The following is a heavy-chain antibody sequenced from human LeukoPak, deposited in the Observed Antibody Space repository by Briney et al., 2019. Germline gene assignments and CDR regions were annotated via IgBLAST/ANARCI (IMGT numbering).Heavy chain of an antibody. CDR3: AKRGVVIRVILVGFHKEAYYFDS. D-gene: IGHD3-10*01. CDR1: GITLSNYG. CDR2: ISGSGGGT. V-gene: IGHV3-23*01. Sequence: GGSLRLSCAVSGITLSNYGMSWVRQAPGKGLEWVAGISGSGGGTHYADSVKGRFTISRDNHKNTLHLQMNSLRAEDTAVYFCAKRGVVIRVILVGFHKEAYYFDSWGQGALVIVSS. J-gene: IGHJ4*02.